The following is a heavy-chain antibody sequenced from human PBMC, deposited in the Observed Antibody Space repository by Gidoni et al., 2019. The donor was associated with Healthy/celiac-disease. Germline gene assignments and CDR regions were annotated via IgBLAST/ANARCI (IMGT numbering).Heavy chain of an antibody. CDR1: GFTFSSYG. CDR2: ISYDGSNK. D-gene: IGHD3-10*01. V-gene: IGHV3-30*18. Sequence: QVQLVESGGGVVQPGRSLRLSCAASGFTFSSYGMHWVRQAPGKGLEWVAVISYDGSNKYYADSVKGRFTISRDNSKNTLYLQMNSLRAEDTAVYYCAKDSYGSLVRGVTLDYWGQGTLVTVSS. CDR3: AKDSYGSLVRGVTLDY. J-gene: IGHJ4*02.